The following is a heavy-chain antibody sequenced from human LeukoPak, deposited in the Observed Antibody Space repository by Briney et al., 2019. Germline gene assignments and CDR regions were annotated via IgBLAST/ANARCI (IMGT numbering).Heavy chain of an antibody. CDR3: ARAPLYSSGWQFDY. CDR1: GDSVSSNSAA. V-gene: IGHV6-1*01. Sequence: SQTLSLTCAISGDSVSSNSAAWNWIRQSPSRGLEWLGRTYYSSKRYNDYAVSVTSPITLNPATSKSQFSLQLNSVPPEHTAVYYCARAPLYSSGWQFDYWGPGALVTASS. D-gene: IGHD6-19*01. CDR2: TYYSSKRYN. J-gene: IGHJ4*01.